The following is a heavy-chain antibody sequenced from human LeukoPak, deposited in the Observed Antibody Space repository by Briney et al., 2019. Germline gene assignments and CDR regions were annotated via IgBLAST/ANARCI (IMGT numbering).Heavy chain of an antibody. Sequence: ASVKVSCKASGYTFTGYYMHWVRQAPGQGLEWMGWIYPNSGGTNHAQKFQGRVTMTRDTSISTAYMVLSRLRSDDTAVYYCARDGHSGGAFDIWGQGTMVTVSP. J-gene: IGHJ3*02. V-gene: IGHV1-2*02. CDR1: GYTFTGYY. CDR2: IYPNSGGT. CDR3: ARDGHSGGAFDI. D-gene: IGHD2-15*01.